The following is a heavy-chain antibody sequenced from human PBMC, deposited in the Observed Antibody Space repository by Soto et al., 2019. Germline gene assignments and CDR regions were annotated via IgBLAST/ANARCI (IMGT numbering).Heavy chain of an antibody. Sequence: QITLKESGPTLVKPTQTLTLTCTFSGSSLSTSGVGVGWIRQPAGKALEWLALIYWDDDKCYSPSLKSRLTISKDTSKNQGVLTMTHMVPVDTATFYCAQSGAMTSRHYFDYWGQGTLVTASS. D-gene: IGHD4-17*01. CDR3: AQSGAMTSRHYFDY. CDR2: IYWDDDK. V-gene: IGHV2-5*02. CDR1: GSSLSTSGVG. J-gene: IGHJ4*02.